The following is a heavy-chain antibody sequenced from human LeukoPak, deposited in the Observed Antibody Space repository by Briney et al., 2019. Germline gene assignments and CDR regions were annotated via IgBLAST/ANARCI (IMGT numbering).Heavy chain of an antibody. D-gene: IGHD3-3*01. CDR3: ASEAGGPFPDFLIGY. J-gene: IGHJ4*02. Sequence: ASVKVSWKASGYTFTSYYMHWVRQAPGQGLEWMGIINPSGGSTSYAQKFQGRVTMTRDTSTSTVYMELSSLRSEDTAVYYCASEAGGPFPDFLIGYWGQGTLVTVSS. CDR2: INPSGGST. CDR1: GYTFTSYY. V-gene: IGHV1-46*01.